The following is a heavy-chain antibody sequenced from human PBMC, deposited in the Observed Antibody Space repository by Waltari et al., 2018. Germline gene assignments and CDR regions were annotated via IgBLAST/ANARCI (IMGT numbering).Heavy chain of an antibody. V-gene: IGHV4-59*01. J-gene: IGHJ5*02. CDR1: GGSISSYY. CDR2: IYYSGST. D-gene: IGHD3-3*01. Sequence: QVQLQESGPGLVKPSETLSLTCTVSGGSISSYYWSWIRQPTGKGLEWIGYIYYSGSTTYNPSLTSRVSISVDTSKTQFSLKLSSVTAADTAVYYCARVVDYDFWSGYYTGLWFDPWGQGTLVPVSS. CDR3: ARVVDYDFWSGYYTGLWFDP.